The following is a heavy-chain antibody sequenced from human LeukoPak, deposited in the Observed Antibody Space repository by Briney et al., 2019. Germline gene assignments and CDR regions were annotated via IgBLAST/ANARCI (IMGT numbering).Heavy chain of an antibody. J-gene: IGHJ4*02. CDR1: GGSISSYY. CDR2: IYYSGYT. CDR3: ARGGFYGSGSLFDS. V-gene: IGHV4-59*06. D-gene: IGHD3-10*01. Sequence: NPSETLSLTCTVSGGSISSYYWSWIRQHPGKGLEWIGYIYYSGYTFYSPSLKNRFFISLDTSKNQFSLKFNSVTAADTAVYYCARGGFYGSGSLFDSWGQGTLVTVSS.